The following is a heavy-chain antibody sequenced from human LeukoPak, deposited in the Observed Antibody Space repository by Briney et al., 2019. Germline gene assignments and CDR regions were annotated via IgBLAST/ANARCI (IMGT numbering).Heavy chain of an antibody. D-gene: IGHD1-7*01. Sequence: SETLSLTCVVSGGSISSNNWWMWVRQPPGQGLEWIGEIYHSGSTNYNSSLKSRVTISVDKSQNQFSLKLSSVTAADTAVYYCAREGTGTTSFDYWGQGTLVTVSS. J-gene: IGHJ4*02. CDR3: AREGTGTTSFDY. CDR1: GGSISSNNW. V-gene: IGHV4/OR15-8*01. CDR2: IYHSGST.